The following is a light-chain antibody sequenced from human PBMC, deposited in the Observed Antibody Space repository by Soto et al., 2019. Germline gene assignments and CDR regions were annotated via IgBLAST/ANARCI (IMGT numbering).Light chain of an antibody. CDR3: AAWDDSLSGWV. Sequence: QSVLTQPPSASGTPGQRVTISCSGSSSNIGSNFVYWYHQFPGTAPKLLIYRNNQRPSGVPDRFSGSKSGTSASLAISGLPSEDEAEYYCAAWDDSLSGWVFGGGTKVTVL. CDR2: RNN. J-gene: IGLJ3*02. V-gene: IGLV1-47*01. CDR1: SSNIGSNF.